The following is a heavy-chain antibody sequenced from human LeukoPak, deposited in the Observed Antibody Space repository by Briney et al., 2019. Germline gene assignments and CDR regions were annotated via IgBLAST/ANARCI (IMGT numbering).Heavy chain of an antibody. J-gene: IGHJ4*02. CDR3: AREYSSSRVEEANFDY. Sequence: GGALRLSCAASGFTFSSYWMSWVRQAPGKGLEWVANIKKEGSEKYYVDSVKGRFTISRDNAKNSLYLQMNSLRAEDTAVYYCAREYSSSRVEEANFDYWGQGTLVTVSS. CDR1: GFTFSSYW. CDR2: IKKEGSEK. D-gene: IGHD6-13*01. V-gene: IGHV3-7*01.